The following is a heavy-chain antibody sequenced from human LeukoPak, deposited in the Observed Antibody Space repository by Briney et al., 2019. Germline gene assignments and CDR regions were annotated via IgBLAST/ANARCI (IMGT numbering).Heavy chain of an antibody. CDR2: ITGSGGST. V-gene: IGHV3-23*01. J-gene: IGHJ4*02. D-gene: IGHD2-2*01. CDR1: GVTFSNSA. Sequence: GGSLRLSCAASGVTFSNSAMSWVGQAPGKGLEWVSVITGSGGSTYYADSVKGRFTISRDTSKNTVYLQMNSLRAEDTAAYYCAKLTSYWGQGTLVTVSS. CDR3: AKLTSY.